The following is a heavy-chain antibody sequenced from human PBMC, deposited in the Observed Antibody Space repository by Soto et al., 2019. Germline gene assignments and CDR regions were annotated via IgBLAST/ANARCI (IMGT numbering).Heavy chain of an antibody. J-gene: IGHJ4*02. CDR1: GYTFTEFD. Sequence: QVLLVQYGADVKKPGASVKVSCKTSGYTFTEFDINWVRQAPGQGLEWMGWMNTNTGNTGYAQKFQGRVTMTRETSISTAYMELRRLRSEDAAVYYCARVVRFFGGDAGYWGQGTLVTVSS. CDR3: ARVVRFFGGDAGY. V-gene: IGHV1-8*01. CDR2: MNTNTGNT. D-gene: IGHD3-3*01.